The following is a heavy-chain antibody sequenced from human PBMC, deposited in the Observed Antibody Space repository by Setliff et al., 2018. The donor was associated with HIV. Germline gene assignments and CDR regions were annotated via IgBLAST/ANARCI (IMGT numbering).Heavy chain of an antibody. CDR1: EFTVSSNY. D-gene: IGHD3-22*01. V-gene: IGHV3-53*01. J-gene: IGHJ4*02. Sequence: GGSLRLSCTVSEFTVSSNYMTWVRQAPGKGLEWVALMYDGGSTYYADSVKGRFTITRDISKNTLDLQMNSLRVDDTAVYYCAKGSGFHDYWGQGTRVTVSS. CDR3: AKGSGFHDY. CDR2: MYDGGST.